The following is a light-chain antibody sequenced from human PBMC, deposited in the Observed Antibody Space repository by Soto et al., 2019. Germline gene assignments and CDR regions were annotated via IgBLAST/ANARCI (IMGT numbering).Light chain of an antibody. CDR1: SSNIGAGYD. CDR2: GNS. CDR3: QSYDSSLSGSV. Sequence: QSVLTQPPSVSGAPGQRVTISCTGSSSNIGAGYDVHWYQQLPGTVPKLIIYGNSKSHSGVPDRFSGSKSGTSASLAITGLQAEDEADYYYQSYDSSLSGSVFGGGTKLTVL. V-gene: IGLV1-40*01. J-gene: IGLJ2*01.